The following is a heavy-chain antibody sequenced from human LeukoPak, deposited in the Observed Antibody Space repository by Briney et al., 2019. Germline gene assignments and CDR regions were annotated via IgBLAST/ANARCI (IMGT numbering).Heavy chain of an antibody. D-gene: IGHD3-22*01. J-gene: IGHJ5*02. V-gene: IGHV4-39*01. CDR3: ARHRYHDSRAYLPGWFDP. CDR1: GVSISTPNYY. CDR2: LYYSGTT. Sequence: SETLSLTCSVSGVSISTPNYYWAWIRLPPGKGLEYIGTLYYSGTTYYNPSLKSRVTISVDTSNNQFSLSLSFVTAADSAIYYCARHRYHDSRAYLPGWFDPWGQGTLVTVSS.